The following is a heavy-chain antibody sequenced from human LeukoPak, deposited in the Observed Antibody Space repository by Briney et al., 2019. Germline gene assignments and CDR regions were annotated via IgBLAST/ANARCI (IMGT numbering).Heavy chain of an antibody. CDR2: MNPNSGNT. CDR1: GYTFTSYD. D-gene: IGHD5-18*01. V-gene: IGHV1-8*01. Sequence: ASVKVSCKASGYTFTSYDINWVRQATGQGLEWMGWMNPNSGNTGYAQKFQGRVTMTRNTSISTAYMELSSLRSEDTAVYYCATVPTAMPRAYFDYWGQGTLVTVSS. J-gene: IGHJ4*02. CDR3: ATVPTAMPRAYFDY.